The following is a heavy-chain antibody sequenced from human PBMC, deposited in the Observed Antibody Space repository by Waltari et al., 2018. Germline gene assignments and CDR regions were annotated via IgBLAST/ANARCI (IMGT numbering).Heavy chain of an antibody. J-gene: IGHJ3*02. Sequence: QVQLVQSGAEVKKPGSSVKVSCKASGGTFSSYAISWVRQAPGQGLEWMGGCIPIFGTANYAKKFQGRVTITADESTSTAYMELSSLRSEDTAVYYCARDRTNDYGGKRVLWAFDIWGQGTMVTVSS. CDR2: CIPIFGTA. CDR1: GGTFSSYA. CDR3: ARDRTNDYGGKRVLWAFDI. V-gene: IGHV1-69*01. D-gene: IGHD4-17*01.